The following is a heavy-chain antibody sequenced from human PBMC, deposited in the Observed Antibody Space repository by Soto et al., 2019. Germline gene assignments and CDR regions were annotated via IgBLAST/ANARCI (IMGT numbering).Heavy chain of an antibody. CDR2: ISAYNGNT. CDR1: GYTFTSYG. J-gene: IGHJ4*02. Sequence: QVQLVQSGAEVKKPGASVKVSCKASGYTFTSYGISWVRQAPGQGLEWMGWISAYNGNTNYAQKLQGRVTMTTDTSRNAAYMELRIMRSDDTAVYYCARSGVWEPRDYWGQGTLVTVSS. V-gene: IGHV1-18*01. CDR3: ARSGVWEPRDY. D-gene: IGHD1-26*01.